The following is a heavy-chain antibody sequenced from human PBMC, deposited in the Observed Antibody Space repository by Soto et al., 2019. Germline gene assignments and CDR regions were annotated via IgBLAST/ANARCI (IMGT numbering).Heavy chain of an antibody. Sequence: SGPTLVNPTQTLTLTCTFSGFSLSTSGVGVGWIRQPPGKALEWLALIYWDDDKRYSPSPKSRLTITKDTSKNQVVLTMTNMDLVDTGTYYCAHGAFDIWGQGTMVTVSS. J-gene: IGHJ3*02. V-gene: IGHV2-5*02. CDR1: GFSLSTSGVG. CDR2: IYWDDDK. CDR3: AHGAFDI.